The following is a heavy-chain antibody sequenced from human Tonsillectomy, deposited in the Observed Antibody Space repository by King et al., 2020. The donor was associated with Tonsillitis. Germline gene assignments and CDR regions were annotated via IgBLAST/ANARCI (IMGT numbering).Heavy chain of an antibody. CDR2: IIGRGGST. D-gene: IGHD3-22*01. Sequence: VQLVESGGGLVQPGGSLRLSCASSGFTFSSDAMSWFRQAPGKGLEWGSAIIGRGGSTYYADSVKGRLTISCDNSKNTLYLLMNSLRAEDTAVYYCAKAITMIVVVILDYWGQGTLVTVSS. J-gene: IGHJ4*02. CDR3: AKAITMIVVVILDY. V-gene: IGHV3-23*04. CDR1: GFTFSSDA.